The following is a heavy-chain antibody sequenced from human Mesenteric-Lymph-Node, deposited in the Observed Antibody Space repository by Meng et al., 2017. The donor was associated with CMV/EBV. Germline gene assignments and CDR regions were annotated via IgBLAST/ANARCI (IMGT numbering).Heavy chain of an antibody. D-gene: IGHD2-2*01. Sequence: SLKISCAASGFTFSSYSMNWVRQAPGKGLEWVSGISWNSGSIGYADSVKGRFTISRDNAKNSLYLQMNSLRAEDTALYYCAKGSVVPAAITYYYYGMDVWGQGTTVTVSS. CDR1: GFTFSSYS. J-gene: IGHJ6*02. CDR2: ISWNSGSI. CDR3: AKGSVVPAAITYYYYGMDV. V-gene: IGHV3-9*01.